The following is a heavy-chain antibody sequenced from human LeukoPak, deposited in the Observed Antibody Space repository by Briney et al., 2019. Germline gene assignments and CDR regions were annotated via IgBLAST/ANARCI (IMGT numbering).Heavy chain of an antibody. CDR2: IIPIFGTA. Sequence: GASVKVSCKASGGTFSSYAISWVRQAPGQGLEWMGGIIPIFGTANYAQKFQGRVTITADESTSTAYMELSSLRSEDTAVYYCSRGDSLDVLLWFGESRSWGQGTLVTVSS. D-gene: IGHD3-10*01. V-gene: IGHV1-69*13. CDR1: GGTFSSYA. J-gene: IGHJ4*02. CDR3: SRGDSLDVLLWFGESRS.